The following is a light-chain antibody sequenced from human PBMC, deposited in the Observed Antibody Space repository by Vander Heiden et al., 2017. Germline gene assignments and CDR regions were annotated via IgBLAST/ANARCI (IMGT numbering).Light chain of an antibody. V-gene: IGKV1-39*01. CDR2: AAS. CDR1: QSINTY. Sequence: DIQMTQSPSSLSASVGDRITITCRASQSINTYLNWYQQQPGKAPKLLIYAASNLQSGVPSRFSGRGSGTDFTLTISRLQPEDFATYYCQQRDTTLLTFGGGTKVEIK. CDR3: QQRDTTLLT. J-gene: IGKJ4*01.